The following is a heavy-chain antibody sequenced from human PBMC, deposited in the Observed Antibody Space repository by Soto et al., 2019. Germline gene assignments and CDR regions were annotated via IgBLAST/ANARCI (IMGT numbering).Heavy chain of an antibody. J-gene: IGHJ5*02. CDR3: ARGHRYCSSTSCYNRRWGPTYNWFDP. Sequence: PSETLSLTCTVSCGSISSGGYYWTWIRQHPGKGLEWIGYIYPSGSTHYNPSLKSRLTISLDTSKNQFSLKLSSVTAADTAVYYCARGHRYCSSTSCYNRRWGPTYNWFDPWGQGTLVTVSS. V-gene: IGHV4-31*03. D-gene: IGHD2-2*02. CDR2: IYPSGST. CDR1: CGSISSGGYY.